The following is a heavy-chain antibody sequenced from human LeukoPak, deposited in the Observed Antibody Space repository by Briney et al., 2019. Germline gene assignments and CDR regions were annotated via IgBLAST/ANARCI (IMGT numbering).Heavy chain of an antibody. CDR2: IRYDGSNK. D-gene: IGHD3-9*01. Sequence: PGRSLRLSCAASGFTFSSYGMHWVRQAPGKGLEWVAFIRYDGSNKYYADSVKGRFTISRDNSKNTLYLQMNSLRAEDTAVYYCAKDAPLRYFDWLYTFDYWGQGTLVTVSS. CDR3: AKDAPLRYFDWLYTFDY. J-gene: IGHJ4*02. CDR1: GFTFSSYG. V-gene: IGHV3-30*02.